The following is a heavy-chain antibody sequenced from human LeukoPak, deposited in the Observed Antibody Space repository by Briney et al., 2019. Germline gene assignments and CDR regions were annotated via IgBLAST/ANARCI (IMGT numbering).Heavy chain of an antibody. V-gene: IGHV3-48*04. Sequence: GGSLRLSCAASGFTFSSYSMSWIRQAPGKGLEWVSYISSSGSTIYYADSVKGRFTISRDNAKNSLYLQMNSLRAEDTAVYYCARGVTYYDFWSGFKGGTNWFDPWGQGTLVTVSS. CDR2: ISSSGSTI. CDR1: GFTFSSYS. J-gene: IGHJ5*02. D-gene: IGHD3-3*01. CDR3: ARGVTYYDFWSGFKGGTNWFDP.